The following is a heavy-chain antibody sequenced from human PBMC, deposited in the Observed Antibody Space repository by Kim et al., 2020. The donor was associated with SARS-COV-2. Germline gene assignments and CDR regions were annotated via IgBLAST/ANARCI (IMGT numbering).Heavy chain of an antibody. CDR2: SH. CDR3: ARADQWRAFDI. V-gene: IGHV4-59*01. J-gene: IGHJ3*02. Sequence: SHNYNPYHNGHVTIAVDTSKNQFALKLTAVTAADTAVYYCARADQWRAFDIWGQGTLVTVSS. D-gene: IGHD6-19*01.